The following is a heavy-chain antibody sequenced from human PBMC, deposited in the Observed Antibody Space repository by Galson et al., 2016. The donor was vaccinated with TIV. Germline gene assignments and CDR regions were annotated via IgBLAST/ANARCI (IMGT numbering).Heavy chain of an antibody. CDR1: GGSISSYF. V-gene: IGHV4-59*01. Sequence: LSLTCTVSGGSISSYFWSWIRQPPGKGLEWIGNIYYTGTTNSNPSLKSRVTISGDISKNQFSLKLRSVTAADTAVYYCARDNANFPRALDYWGQGTLVTVSP. J-gene: IGHJ4*02. CDR3: ARDNANFPRALDY. CDR2: IYYTGTT. D-gene: IGHD2-8*01.